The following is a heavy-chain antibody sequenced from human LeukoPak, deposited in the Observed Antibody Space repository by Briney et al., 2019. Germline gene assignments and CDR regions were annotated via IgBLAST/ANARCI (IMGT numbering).Heavy chain of an antibody. CDR1: GFTFADYT. CDR2: INWGGDRS. Sequence: GGSLRLSCAASGFTFADYTMHWVRQTPGRGLEWVCLINWGGDRSDYAGSVKGRFTISRDNIKNALYLQMDSLRIEDTAFHYCAKGGETSYGFDYWGQGILVSVSP. D-gene: IGHD3-3*01. CDR3: AKGGETSYGFDY. V-gene: IGHV3-43*01. J-gene: IGHJ4*02.